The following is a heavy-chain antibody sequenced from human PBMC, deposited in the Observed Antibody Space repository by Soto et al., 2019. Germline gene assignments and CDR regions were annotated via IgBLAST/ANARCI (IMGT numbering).Heavy chain of an antibody. CDR1: GGTFSSYA. J-gene: IGHJ6*02. CDR2: IIPIFGTA. V-gene: IGHV1-69*13. Sequence: GASVKVSCKASGGTFSSYAISWVRQAPGQGLEWMGGIIPIFGTANYAQKFQGRVTITADESTSTAYMELSSLRSEDTAVYYCARLWNDVNYYYGMDVWGQGTTVTVSS. D-gene: IGHD1-1*01. CDR3: ARLWNDVNYYYGMDV.